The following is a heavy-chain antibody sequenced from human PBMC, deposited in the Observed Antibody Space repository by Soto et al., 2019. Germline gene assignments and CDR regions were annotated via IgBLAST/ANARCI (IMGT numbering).Heavy chain of an antibody. J-gene: IGHJ5*02. D-gene: IGHD6-13*01. V-gene: IGHV3-30*18. CDR1: GFTFSSYG. CDR2: ISYDGSNK. CDR3: AKESILAAAGNRLDP. Sequence: QVQLVESGGGVVQPGRSLRLSCAASGFTFSSYGMHWVRQAPGKGLEWVAVISYDGSNKYYADSVKGRFTISRDNSKNTQYLQMTLLRAEDTAGYYCAKESILAAAGNRLDPWGQGTLVTVSS.